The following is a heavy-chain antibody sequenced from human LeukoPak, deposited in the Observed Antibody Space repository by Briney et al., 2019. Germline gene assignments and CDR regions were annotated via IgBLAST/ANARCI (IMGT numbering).Heavy chain of an antibody. Sequence: SETLSLTCTVSGGSISSYYWSWIRQPPGKGLEWIGYIYYSGSTSYNPSLKSRVTISVDTSKNQFSLKLSSVTAADTAVYYCARSIRYFDLLFDYWGQGTLVTVSS. V-gene: IGHV4-59*08. CDR1: GGSISSYY. CDR2: IYYSGST. D-gene: IGHD3-9*01. J-gene: IGHJ4*02. CDR3: ARSIRYFDLLFDY.